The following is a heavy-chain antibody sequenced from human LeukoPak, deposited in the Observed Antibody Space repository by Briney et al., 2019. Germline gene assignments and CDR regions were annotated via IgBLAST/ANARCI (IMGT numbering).Heavy chain of an antibody. CDR1: GFTFSSYT. D-gene: IGHD3-10*01. Sequence: GGSLRLSCAASGFTFSSYTINWVRQTPGKGLEWVSSISSSSAYINYADSVRGRFTISRDNAKNSLYLQMNSLRAEDTAVYYCAKFGSGNYYNFDYWGQGTLVTVSS. V-gene: IGHV3-21*04. CDR2: ISSSSAYI. CDR3: AKFGSGNYYNFDY. J-gene: IGHJ4*02.